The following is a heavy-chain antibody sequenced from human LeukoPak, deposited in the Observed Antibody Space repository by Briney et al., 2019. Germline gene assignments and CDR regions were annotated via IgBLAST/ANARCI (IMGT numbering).Heavy chain of an antibody. D-gene: IGHD1/OR15-1a*01. Sequence: PGGSLRLSCAASGFTFTSYAIHWVRQAPGKGLEYVSAISSDGRTTFYANSVKGRFIISRDNAKNTVSLQMDSLGVEDMAVYYCARGQTTPPDYSDYWGQGTLVTVSS. CDR1: GFTFTSYA. J-gene: IGHJ4*02. CDR3: ARGQTTPPDYSDY. CDR2: ISSDGRTT. V-gene: IGHV3-64*01.